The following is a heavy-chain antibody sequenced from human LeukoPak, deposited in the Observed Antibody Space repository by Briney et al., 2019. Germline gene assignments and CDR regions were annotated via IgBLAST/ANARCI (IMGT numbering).Heavy chain of an antibody. J-gene: IGHJ4*02. Sequence: GESLKISCKGSGYSFTSYWIGWVRQMPGKGLEWMGIIYPGDSDTRYSPSFQGQVTISADKSTSTAYLQWSSLKASDTAMYYCARRGYYDSSGSHYFDYWGQGTLVTVSS. CDR2: IYPGDSDT. V-gene: IGHV5-51*01. CDR1: GYSFTSYW. D-gene: IGHD3-22*01. CDR3: ARRGYYDSSGSHYFDY.